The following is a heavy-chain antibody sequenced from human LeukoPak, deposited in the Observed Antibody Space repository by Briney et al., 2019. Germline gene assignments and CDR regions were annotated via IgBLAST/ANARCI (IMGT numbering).Heavy chain of an antibody. Sequence: ASVKVSCTASGYTFTGYYIRWVRQAPGQGLEWMGCINPNSGDPNYAQLFQGRVTMTRDTSFTTAYRELSCLRSDHTAVYYCARDEDLMVRGVPLPYWGQGTLVTVSS. CDR1: GYTFTGYY. V-gene: IGHV1-2*02. J-gene: IGHJ4*02. CDR2: INPNSGDP. D-gene: IGHD3-10*01. CDR3: ARDEDLMVRGVPLPY.